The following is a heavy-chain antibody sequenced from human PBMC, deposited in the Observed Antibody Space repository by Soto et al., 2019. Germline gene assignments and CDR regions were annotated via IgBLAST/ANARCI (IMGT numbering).Heavy chain of an antibody. CDR2: INHSGST. D-gene: IGHD4-17*01. CDR3: ESLATVGMDV. J-gene: IGHJ6*04. Sequence: QVQLQQWGAGLLKPSETLSLTCAVYGGSFSGYYWSWIRQPPGKGLEWIGEINHSGSTNYNPTLKSRVTISVDTSKNQFYLKLSSVTAADTAVYYCESLATVGMDVWGKGTTATVSS. V-gene: IGHV4-34*01. CDR1: GGSFSGYY.